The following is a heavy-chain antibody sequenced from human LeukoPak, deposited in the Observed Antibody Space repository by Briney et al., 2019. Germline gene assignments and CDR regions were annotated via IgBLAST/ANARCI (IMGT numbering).Heavy chain of an antibody. Sequence: SVKVSCKASGGTFSSYAISWVRQAPGQGLEWMGGIITIFGTAKYAQKFQGRVTITADESTSTAYMELSSLRSEDTAVYYCARAQTTGFGESIDYWGQGTLVTVSS. CDR2: IITIFGTA. CDR1: GGTFSSYA. D-gene: IGHD3-10*01. CDR3: ARAQTTGFGESIDY. J-gene: IGHJ4*02. V-gene: IGHV1-69*13.